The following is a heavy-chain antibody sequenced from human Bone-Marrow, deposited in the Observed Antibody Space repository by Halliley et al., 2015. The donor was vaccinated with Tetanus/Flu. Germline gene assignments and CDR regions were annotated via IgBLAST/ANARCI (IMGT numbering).Heavy chain of an antibody. D-gene: IGHD6-19*01. Sequence: TLSLTCTVSGGSFSSYYWSWIRQHPGKGLEWIGYIYYSGSTYYNPSLKSRVTISVDTSKNQFSLKLSSVTAADTAVYYCARGLGYSTGWYGVGYWGQGTLVTVSS. CDR3: ARGLGYSTGWYGVGY. CDR2: IYYSGST. CDR1: GGSFSSYY. V-gene: IGHV4-31*03. J-gene: IGHJ4*02.